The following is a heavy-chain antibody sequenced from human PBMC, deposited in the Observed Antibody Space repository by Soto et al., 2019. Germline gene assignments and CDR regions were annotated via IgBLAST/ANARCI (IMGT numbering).Heavy chain of an antibody. CDR1: GFTFDDYG. D-gene: IGHD2-2*01. J-gene: IGHJ5*02. CDR3: ARDGPIECSSTSCFNWFDP. V-gene: IGHV3-20*01. CDR2: IHWHGGST. Sequence: VQLVASGGGVVRPVGSLRPSCAASGFTFDDYGMSCVRTAPGKGLEWVPDIHWHGGSTGYADSVKGRFTISRDNAKNALSLQMNSLGAEDTALYHCARDGPIECSSTSCFNWFDPWGQGTLVTVSS.